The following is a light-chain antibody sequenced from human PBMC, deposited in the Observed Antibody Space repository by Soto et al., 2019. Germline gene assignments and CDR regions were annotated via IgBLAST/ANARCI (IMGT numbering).Light chain of an antibody. CDR1: QSISSY. CDR3: QQSYSNRRA. V-gene: IGKV1-39*01. CDR2: AAS. Sequence: DIQMTQSLAYLSRSLTERVTITFRASQSISSYLNWYQQKPGKAPKLLIYAASSLQSGVPSRFSGSGSGTDFTLTISRLQPEDFATYYSQQSYSNRRAFGAGTKVEIK. J-gene: IGKJ4*01.